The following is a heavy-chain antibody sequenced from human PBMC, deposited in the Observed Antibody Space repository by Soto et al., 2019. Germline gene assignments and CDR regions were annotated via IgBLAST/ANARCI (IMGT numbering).Heavy chain of an antibody. CDR2: ISGSGGST. D-gene: IGHD6-13*01. CDR3: AKLEQQLVLWFDP. J-gene: IGHJ5*02. Sequence: GGSLRLSCAASGFTFSSYVMSWVRQAPGKGLEWVSAISGSGGSTYYADSVKGRFTISRDNSKNTLYLQMNSLRAEDTAVYYWAKLEQQLVLWFDPWGKGTLVTVPS. CDR1: GFTFSSYV. V-gene: IGHV3-23*01.